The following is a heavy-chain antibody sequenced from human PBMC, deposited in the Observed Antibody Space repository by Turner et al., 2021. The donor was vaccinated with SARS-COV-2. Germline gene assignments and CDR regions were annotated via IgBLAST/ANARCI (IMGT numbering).Heavy chain of an antibody. D-gene: IGHD2-21*01. CDR3: AIEYIMRGNVYGDQTYDIDY. CDR2: MMLVLDMS. Sequence: VQLVQSGAAVKRPGSSVKASCTASGGNCNNYGFNWVRQAPGRGLAGKGRMMLVLDMSEYKQKYQGSVTIIADKTTNTAYMDLTSLRTEDTATYYSAIEYIMRGNVYGDQTYDIDYWGQGTLVIVSS. J-gene: IGHJ4*03. V-gene: IGHV1-69*04. CDR1: GGNCNNYG.